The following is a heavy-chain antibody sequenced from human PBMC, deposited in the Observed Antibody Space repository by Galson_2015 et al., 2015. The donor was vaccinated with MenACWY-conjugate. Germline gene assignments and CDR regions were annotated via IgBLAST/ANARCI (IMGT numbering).Heavy chain of an antibody. CDR1: GGSISSSSYY. J-gene: IGHJ1*01. Sequence: SETLSLTCPVSGGSISSSSYYWGWIRQPPGKGLEWIGSIYYSGSTYYNPSLKSRVTISVDTSKNQFSLKLSSVTAADTAVYYCARQNGGNSAFLTGWYFQHWGQGTLVTVSS. CDR2: IYYSGST. V-gene: IGHV4-39*01. D-gene: IGHD4-23*01. CDR3: ARQNGGNSAFLTGWYFQH.